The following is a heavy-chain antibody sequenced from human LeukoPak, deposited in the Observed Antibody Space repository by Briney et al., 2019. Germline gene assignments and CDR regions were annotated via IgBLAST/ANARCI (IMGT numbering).Heavy chain of an antibody. D-gene: IGHD6-19*01. CDR1: ASTFTTYD. V-gene: IGHV1-8*01. J-gene: IGHJ5*02. Sequence: ASVKVSCKSSASTFTTYDINWGRQATGQGLEWMGWMNPNSGNTGYTQKFQGRVTMTRNTSISAAYMELSSLRSEDTAVYYCARGRGSGHKENWFDPWGQGTLVTVSS. CDR3: ARGRGSGHKENWFDP. CDR2: MNPNSGNT.